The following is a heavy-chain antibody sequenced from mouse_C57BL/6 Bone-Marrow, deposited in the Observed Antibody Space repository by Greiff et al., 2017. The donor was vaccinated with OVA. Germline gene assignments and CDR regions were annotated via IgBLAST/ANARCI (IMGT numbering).Heavy chain of an antibody. J-gene: IGHJ2*01. Sequence: QVQLQQSGPELVKPGASVKISCKASGYAFSSSWMNWVKQRPGKGLEWIGRIYPGDGDTNYNGKFKGKATLTADKSSSTAYMQLSSLTSEDSAVYFCARAQTAQATWVDYWGQGTTLTVSS. CDR3: ARAQTAQATWVDY. V-gene: IGHV1-82*01. CDR1: GYAFSSSW. D-gene: IGHD3-2*02. CDR2: IYPGDGDT.